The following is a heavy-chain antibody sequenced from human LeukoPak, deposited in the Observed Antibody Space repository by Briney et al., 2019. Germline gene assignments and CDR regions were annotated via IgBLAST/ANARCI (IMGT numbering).Heavy chain of an antibody. V-gene: IGHV4-34*01. Sequence: SETLSLTCAVYGVSFSGYYWSWIRQPPGKGLEWIGEINHSGSTNYNPSLKSRVTISVDTSKNQFSLKLSSVTAADTAVYYCARTPREVWFDPWGQGTLVTVSS. CDR3: ARTPREVWFDP. CDR1: GVSFSGYY. J-gene: IGHJ5*02. CDR2: INHSGST. D-gene: IGHD1-26*01.